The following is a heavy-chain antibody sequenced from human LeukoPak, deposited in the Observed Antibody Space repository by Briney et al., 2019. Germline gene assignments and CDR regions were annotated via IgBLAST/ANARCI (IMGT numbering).Heavy chain of an antibody. V-gene: IGHV1-2*02. CDR2: INPNSGGT. CDR1: GYTFTGYY. Sequence: GASVKVSCKASGYTFTGYYMHWLQQAPGQGLEWMEWINPNSGGTNYAQKFQGRVTMTRDTSISTAYMELSRLRSDDTAVYYCARVRRELPGRIFDYWGQGTLVTVSS. D-gene: IGHD1-26*01. CDR3: ARVRRELPGRIFDY. J-gene: IGHJ4*02.